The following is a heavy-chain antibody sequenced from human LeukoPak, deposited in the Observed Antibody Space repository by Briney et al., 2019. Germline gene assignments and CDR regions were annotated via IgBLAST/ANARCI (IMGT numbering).Heavy chain of an antibody. V-gene: IGHV4-31*03. CDR3: ARSGAAAIRGPFDY. CDR1: GGSISSGGYY. CDR2: IYYSGST. D-gene: IGHD2-2*02. Sequence: SETVSLTCTVSGGSISSGGYYWSWIRQHPGKGLEWIGYIYYSGSTYYNPSLKSRVTISVDTSKNQFSLKLSSVTAADTAVYYCARSGAAAIRGPFDYWGQGTLVTVSS. J-gene: IGHJ4*02.